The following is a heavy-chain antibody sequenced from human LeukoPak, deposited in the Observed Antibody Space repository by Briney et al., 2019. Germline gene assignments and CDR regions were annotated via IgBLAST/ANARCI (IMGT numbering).Heavy chain of an antibody. Sequence: GGSLRLSCAASGFTFTSYAMHWVRQAPGKGLEYVSAISSNGGSTYYANSAKGRFTISRDNSKSTLYLQMGSLRAEDMAVYYCARRSSGWYSDYWGQGTLVTVSS. D-gene: IGHD6-19*01. CDR2: ISSNGGST. V-gene: IGHV3-64*01. CDR1: GFTFTSYA. CDR3: ARRSSGWYSDY. J-gene: IGHJ4*02.